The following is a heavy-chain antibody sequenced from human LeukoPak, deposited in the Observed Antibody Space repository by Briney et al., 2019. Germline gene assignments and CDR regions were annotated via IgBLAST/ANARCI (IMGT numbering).Heavy chain of an antibody. V-gene: IGHV1-46*01. J-gene: IGHJ6*03. CDR3: ARDGIQLWFGPVFVSYYYYMDV. CDR2: INPSGGST. D-gene: IGHD3-10*01. Sequence: ASVKVSCKASGYTFTGYYMHWVRQAPGQGLEWMGIINPSGGSTSYAQKFQGRVTMTRDTSTSTVYMELSSLRSEDTAVYYCARDGIQLWFGPVFVSYYYYMDVWGKGTTVTISS. CDR1: GYTFTGYY.